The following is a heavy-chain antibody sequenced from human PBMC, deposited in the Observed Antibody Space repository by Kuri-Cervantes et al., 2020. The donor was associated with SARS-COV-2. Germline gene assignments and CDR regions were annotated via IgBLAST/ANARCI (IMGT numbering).Heavy chain of an antibody. D-gene: IGHD1-20*01. V-gene: IGHV4-34*01. CDR2: INHSGST. J-gene: IGHJ4*02. CDR1: GGSFSGYY. Sequence: GSLRLSCAVYGGSFSGYYWSWIRQPPGKGLEWIGEINHSGSTNYNPSLKSRVTISVDTSKNQFSLKLSSVTAADTAVYYCARRYNWNDGDCFDYWGQGTLVTVSS. CDR3: ARRYNWNDGDCFDY.